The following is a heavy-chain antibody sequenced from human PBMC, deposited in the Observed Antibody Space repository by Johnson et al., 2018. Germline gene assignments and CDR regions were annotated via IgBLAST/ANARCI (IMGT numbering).Heavy chain of an antibody. CDR2: IIPIFGTA. CDR1: GGTFSNFA. D-gene: IGHD6-6*01. Sequence: QVQLVQSGAEVKKPGSSVKVSCKASGGTFSNFAFSWVRQAPGQGLEWMGGIIPIFGTANYAQKFQGRVTITADGSTTAYMELSSLTSEDTAVYYWAKDGQLPDLDAYYYYYMDVWGKGTTVTVSS. J-gene: IGHJ6*03. CDR3: AKDGQLPDLDAYYYYYMDV. V-gene: IGHV1-69*12.